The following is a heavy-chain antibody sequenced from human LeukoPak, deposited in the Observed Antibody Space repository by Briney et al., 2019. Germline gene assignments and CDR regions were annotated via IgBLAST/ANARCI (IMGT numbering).Heavy chain of an antibody. J-gene: IGHJ5*02. CDR3: ARETLGYCSGGSCYQAGDNWFDP. Sequence: GGSLRLSCAASGFTFSTYRMSWVRQAPGKGLEWVANIKQDGSEKHYVDSVKGRFTISRDNAKNSLYLQMNSLRAEDTAVYYCARETLGYCSGGSCYQAGDNWFDPWGQGTLVTVSS. CDR1: GFTFSTYR. D-gene: IGHD2-15*01. CDR2: IKQDGSEK. V-gene: IGHV3-7*01.